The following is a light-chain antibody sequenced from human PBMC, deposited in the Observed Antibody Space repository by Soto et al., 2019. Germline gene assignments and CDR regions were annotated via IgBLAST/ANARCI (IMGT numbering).Light chain of an antibody. CDR1: GSNIGAGYD. CDR2: GTT. Sequence: QSLLTQAPSVSGAPGQRFTITCSGSGSNIGAGYDVHWYQHVPGMPPLLLIFGTTNRPSIVPDRFSGSKSGTSASLAITGIQADDEADYYCKSYDTRLTASIFGGGTKVTVL. V-gene: IGLV1-40*01. CDR3: KSYDTRLTASI. J-gene: IGLJ2*01.